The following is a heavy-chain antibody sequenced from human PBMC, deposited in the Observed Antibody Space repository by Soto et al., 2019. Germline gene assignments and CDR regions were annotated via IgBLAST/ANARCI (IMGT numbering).Heavy chain of an antibody. Sequence: QMHLQESGSGLVKPSQTLSLTCAVSGGSLSSSAYSWSWIRQPPGKGLEWIGFIYQSGSTYYNPSLKSRVTMSLDRPKNQFSLKLSSVTAADTAVYYCARELLFYDSYGFSWDDAFDIWGQATMVTVSS. CDR3: ARELLFYDSYGFSWDDAFDI. D-gene: IGHD5-18*01. J-gene: IGHJ3*02. V-gene: IGHV4-30-2*01. CDR2: IYQSGST. CDR1: GGSLSSSAYS.